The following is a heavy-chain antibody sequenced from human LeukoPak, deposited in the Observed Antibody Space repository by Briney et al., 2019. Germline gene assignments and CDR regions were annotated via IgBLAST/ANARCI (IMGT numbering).Heavy chain of an antibody. Sequence: SETLSLTCAVYGGSFSGYYWSYIRQPPGKGLEWIGEINHSGSTNYNSSLKSRVTISVDTSKNQFSLKLSSVTAADTAVYYCARGHQVCSGGSCGDFDYWGQRTLVTVSS. CDR3: ARGHQVCSGGSCGDFDY. J-gene: IGHJ4*02. D-gene: IGHD2-15*01. CDR1: GGSFSGYY. CDR2: INHSGST. V-gene: IGHV4-34*01.